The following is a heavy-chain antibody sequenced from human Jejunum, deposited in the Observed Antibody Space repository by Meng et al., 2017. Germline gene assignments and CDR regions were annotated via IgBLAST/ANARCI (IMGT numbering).Heavy chain of an antibody. CDR2: INTNTGGT. CDR3: AGRSYNYDDYFDF. CDR1: GYTLNGFY. V-gene: IGHV1-2*06. Sequence: QVQMEQSGAEVRKPGASVKVSCRASGYTLNGFYMHWVRQAPGLGLEWMGRINTNTGGTNYAQNFKGRVTLTRDTSTVYMEVNRLRSDDTAVYYCAGRSYNYDDYFDFWGRGTLVTVSS. J-gene: IGHJ4*02. D-gene: IGHD5-24*01.